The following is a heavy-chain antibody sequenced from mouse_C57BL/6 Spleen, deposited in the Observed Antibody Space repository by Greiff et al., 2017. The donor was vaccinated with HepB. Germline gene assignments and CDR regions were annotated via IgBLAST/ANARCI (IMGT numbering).Heavy chain of an antibody. CDR2: INPNNGGT. D-gene: IGHD1-1*01. Sequence: EVQLQQSGPELVKPGASVKIPCKASGYTFTDYNMDWVKQSPGKSLEWIGDINPNNGGTIYNQKFKGKATLNVDKSSSTAYMELRSLTSEDTAVYYCAAYYYGSSYAMDYWGQGTSVTVSS. CDR1: GYTFTDYN. CDR3: AAYYYGSSYAMDY. V-gene: IGHV1-18*01. J-gene: IGHJ4*01.